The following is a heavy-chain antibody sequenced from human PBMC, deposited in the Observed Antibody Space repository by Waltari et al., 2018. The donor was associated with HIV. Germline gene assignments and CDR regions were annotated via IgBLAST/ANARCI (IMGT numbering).Heavy chain of an antibody. CDR1: GFTCGDYA. D-gene: IGHD3-3*01. CDR2: IRGKAYGGTT. CDR3: ARDLRFLQWLLGAFDI. J-gene: IGHJ3*02. V-gene: IGHV3-49*04. Sequence: EVQLVEAGGGLVQPGRSLRLSCTASGFTCGDYAMSWVRQAPGKGLEWVGFIRGKAYGGTTEYAASVKGRFTISRDDSESIAYLQMNSLKTEDTALYYCARDLRFLQWLLGAFDIWGQGTMVTVSS.